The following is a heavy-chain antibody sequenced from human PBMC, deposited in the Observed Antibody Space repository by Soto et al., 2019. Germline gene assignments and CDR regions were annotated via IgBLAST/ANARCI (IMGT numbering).Heavy chain of an antibody. CDR3: AKGKSTGDIDWFDP. CDR2: LIGGHYGT. J-gene: IGHJ5*02. CDR1: GFTLQNYA. V-gene: IGHV3-23*01. Sequence: LRLSCTASGFTLQNYAMAWVRQASGKGLEWVSTLIGGHYGTAYSYSVKGRFTVSRDNSKNCLYLQMNSLGVEDTAMYFCAKGKSTGDIDWFDPWGQGSLVTVSS. D-gene: IGHD3-10*01.